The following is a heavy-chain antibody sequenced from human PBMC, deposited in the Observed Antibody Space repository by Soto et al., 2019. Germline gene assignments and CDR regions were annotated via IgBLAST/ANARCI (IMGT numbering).Heavy chain of an antibody. Sequence: PSETLSLTCTVSGGSISSGGYYWSWIRQHPGKGLEWIGYIYYSGSTYYNPSLKSRVTISVDTSKNQFSLKLSSVTAADTAVYYCARDFLDSRRYHPSFGYRCPGILVTVFS. V-gene: IGHV4-31*03. J-gene: IGHJ4*02. CDR1: GGSISSGGYY. D-gene: IGHD3-22*01. CDR2: IYYSGST. CDR3: ARDFLDSRRYHPSFGY.